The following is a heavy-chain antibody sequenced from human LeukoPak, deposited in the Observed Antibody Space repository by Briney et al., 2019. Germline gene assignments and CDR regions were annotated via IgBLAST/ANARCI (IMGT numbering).Heavy chain of an antibody. CDR3: ARVEDFDY. J-gene: IGHJ4*02. Sequence: AGGSLRLSCAASGFTFSSYSMNWVRQAPGKGLEWVASISSSGSYIYYADSVKGRFTISRDNAKNSLYLQMNSLRAGDTAVYYCARVEDFDYWGQGTLVTVSP. CDR2: ISSSGSYI. V-gene: IGHV3-21*01. CDR1: GFTFSSYS.